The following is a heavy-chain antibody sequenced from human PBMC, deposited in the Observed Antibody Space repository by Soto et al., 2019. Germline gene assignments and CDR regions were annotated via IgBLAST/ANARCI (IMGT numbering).Heavy chain of an antibody. CDR3: AKPSIQSGERGYNWKGYYYYYGMDV. V-gene: IGHV3-30*18. Sequence: QVQLVESGGGVVQPGRSLRLSCAASGFTFSSYGMHWVRQAPGKGLEWVAVISYDGSNKYYADSVKGRFTISRDNSKNTLYLQMNSLRAEDTAVYYCAKPSIQSGERGYNWKGYYYYYGMDVWGQGTTVTVSS. CDR1: GFTFSSYG. CDR2: ISYDGSNK. J-gene: IGHJ6*02. D-gene: IGHD1-1*01.